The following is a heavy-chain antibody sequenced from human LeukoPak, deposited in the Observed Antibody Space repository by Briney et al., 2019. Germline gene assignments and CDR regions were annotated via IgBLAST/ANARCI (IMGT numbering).Heavy chain of an antibody. CDR2: IYTSGST. CDR3: ARDTYSSSPFYYYYYMDV. CDR1: GGSISSYY. V-gene: IGHV4-4*07. J-gene: IGHJ6*03. Sequence: SETLSLTCTVSGGSISSYYWSWIRQPAGKGLEWIGRIYTSGSTNYNTSLKSRVTMSVDTSKNQFSLKLSSVTAADTAVYYCARDTYSSSPFYYYYYMDVWGKGTTVTISS. D-gene: IGHD6-13*01.